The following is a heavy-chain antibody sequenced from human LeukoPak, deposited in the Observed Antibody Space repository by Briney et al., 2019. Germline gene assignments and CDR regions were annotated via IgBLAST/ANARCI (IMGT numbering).Heavy chain of an antibody. CDR3: ARDGDRIQLWRGVIN. CDR2: ISGSGGST. J-gene: IGHJ4*02. V-gene: IGHV3-23*01. Sequence: GGSLRLSCAASGFTFSSYAMSWVRQAPGKGLEWVSAISGSGGSTYYADSVKGRFTISRDNSKNTLYLQMNSLRAEDTAVYYCARDGDRIQLWRGVINWGQGTLVTVSS. D-gene: IGHD5-18*01. CDR1: GFTFSSYA.